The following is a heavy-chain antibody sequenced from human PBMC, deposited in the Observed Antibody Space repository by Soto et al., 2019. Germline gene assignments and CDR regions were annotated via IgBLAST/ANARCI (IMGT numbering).Heavy chain of an antibody. D-gene: IGHD1-7*01. J-gene: IGHJ5*02. CDR2: IKQDGSEK. Sequence: HPVGSLRLSCVAPGFASSSYWMSWVRQAPGKGLEWVANIKQDGSEKNYVDSVKARFTISRDNAKNSLYLQMNSLRAEDTAIYYCARTGITGTILVNWFDPWGQGTLVTVSS. CDR1: GFASSSYW. V-gene: IGHV3-7*03. CDR3: ARTGITGTILVNWFDP.